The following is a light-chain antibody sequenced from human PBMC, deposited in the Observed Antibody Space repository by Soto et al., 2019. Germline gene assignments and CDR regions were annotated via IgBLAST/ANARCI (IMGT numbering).Light chain of an antibody. Sequence: EIVMTQSPATLSVSPGERATLSCRASQSVSSYLAWFQQKPGQAPRLLIYDASTRVTGIPVRFSGCGSGTEFTLTISSLQSEDFGVYYCQQNKDWPGTFGQGTKVEIK. J-gene: IGKJ1*01. CDR3: QQNKDWPGT. CDR2: DAS. V-gene: IGKV3-15*01. CDR1: QSVSSY.